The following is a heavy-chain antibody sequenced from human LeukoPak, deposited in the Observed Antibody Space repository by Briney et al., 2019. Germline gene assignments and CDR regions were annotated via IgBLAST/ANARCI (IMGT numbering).Heavy chain of an antibody. CDR2: IYYTGNT. D-gene: IGHD6-19*01. CDR1: GGSIGTGDFY. Sequence: SETLSLTCSVSGGSIGTGDFYWSWIRQSPGRGLEWIGYIYYTGNTYYNPSLKSRSLISVDTSKNQFSLKLSSVTAADTAVYYCAREAAGPGRSWFDPWGQGTLVTVSS. J-gene: IGHJ5*02. V-gene: IGHV4-30-4*01. CDR3: AREAAGPGRSWFDP.